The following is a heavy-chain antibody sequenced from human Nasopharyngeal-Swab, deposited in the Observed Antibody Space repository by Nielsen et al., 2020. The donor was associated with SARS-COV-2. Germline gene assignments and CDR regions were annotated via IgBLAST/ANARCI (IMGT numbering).Heavy chain of an antibody. D-gene: IGHD6-6*01. V-gene: IGHV4-34*01. CDR3: ARLQYYMDV. CDR1: GGSFSGYY. CDR2: INHSGST. J-gene: IGHJ6*03. Sequence: GSLRLSCAVYGGSFSGYYWSWIRQPPGKGLEWIGEINHSGSTNYNPSLKSRVTISVDTSKNQFSLKLSSVTAADTAVYYCARLQYYMDVWGKGTTVTVSS.